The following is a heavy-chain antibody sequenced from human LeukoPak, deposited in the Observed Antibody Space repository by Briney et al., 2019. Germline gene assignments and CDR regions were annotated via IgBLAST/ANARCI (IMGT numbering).Heavy chain of an antibody. Sequence: ASVKVSCKASGYTFTSYGISWVRQAPGQGLEWMGWISAYNGSTNYAQKLQGRVTMTTDTSTSTAYMELRSLRSDDTAVYYCARSRPPYSGSYYHFDYWGQGTLVTVSS. J-gene: IGHJ4*02. D-gene: IGHD1-26*01. CDR1: GYTFTSYG. CDR2: ISAYNGST. V-gene: IGHV1-18*01. CDR3: ARSRPPYSGSYYHFDY.